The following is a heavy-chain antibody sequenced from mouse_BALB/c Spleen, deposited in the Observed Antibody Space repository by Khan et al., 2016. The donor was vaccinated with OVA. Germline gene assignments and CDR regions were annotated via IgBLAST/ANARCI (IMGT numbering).Heavy chain of an antibody. CDR3: ARGNYYGSNSWFAC. CDR1: GYSFTDYT. Sequence: EVQLQQSGPELVKPGASMKISCKASGYSFTDYTMNWVKQSHGKNLEWIGLINPYNGFTSYNQKFKGKATLTVDKSSSTAYMELLSLTSEDSAGYYCARGNYYGSNSWFACWGQGTLVTVSA. V-gene: IGHV1-26*01. CDR2: INPYNGFT. J-gene: IGHJ3*01. D-gene: IGHD1-1*01.